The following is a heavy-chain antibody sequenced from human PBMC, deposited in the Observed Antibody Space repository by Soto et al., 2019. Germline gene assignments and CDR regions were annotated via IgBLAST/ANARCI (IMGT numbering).Heavy chain of an antibody. Sequence: SVKVSCKASGGTFSNYAISWVRQAPGQGLEWMGGIIPIFGTANYAQKFQGRVTITADESTSTAYTELSSLRSEDTAVYYCAGYCSGGSCPPGGAFDIWGQGTMVTVSS. CDR3: AGYCSGGSCPPGGAFDI. CDR1: GGTFSNYA. CDR2: IIPIFGTA. V-gene: IGHV1-69*13. D-gene: IGHD2-15*01. J-gene: IGHJ3*02.